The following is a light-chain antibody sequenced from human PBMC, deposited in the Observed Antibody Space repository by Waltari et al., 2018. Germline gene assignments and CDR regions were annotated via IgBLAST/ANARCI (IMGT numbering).Light chain of an antibody. J-gene: IGLJ2*01. CDR3: GTWDRTLTASHVI. CDR2: DNN. V-gene: IGLV1-51*01. Sequence: QSVLTQPPSVSASPGETVTISCSGSSSNIGRNYVSWYQQVPGTAPKLLIYDNNKRTSVIPDRFSGSTSGTSATLGITGLQTGDEADYYCGTWDRTLTASHVIFGGGTRVTVL. CDR1: SSNIGRNY.